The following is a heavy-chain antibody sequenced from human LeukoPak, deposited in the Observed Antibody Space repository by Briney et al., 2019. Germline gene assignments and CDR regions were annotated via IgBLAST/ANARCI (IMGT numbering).Heavy chain of an antibody. CDR3: AREEMGGTTRSGALT. V-gene: IGHV3-48*01. Sequence: GGSLRLSCAASGFTFRGYSMNWVRQAPGKGLEWVSYISGSSNSIYYADSVKGRFTISRDNAKNSLYLQMNSLRAEDTAVYYCAREEMGGTTRSGALTWGQGTLVTVSS. CDR1: GFTFRGYS. D-gene: IGHD1-14*01. CDR2: ISGSSNSI. J-gene: IGHJ5*02.